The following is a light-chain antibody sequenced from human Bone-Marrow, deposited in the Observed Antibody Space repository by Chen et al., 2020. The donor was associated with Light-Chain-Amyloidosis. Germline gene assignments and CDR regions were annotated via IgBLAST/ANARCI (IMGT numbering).Light chain of an antibody. Sequence: SYVLTQPSSVSVAQGQKATIACGGNNIGSTSVHWYQQTPGQAPLLVVYDDSDRPSGIPERVSGSNSGNTATLTISWVEAGDEADYYCQVWDRSSDRPVFGGGTKLTVL. CDR3: QVWDRSSDRPV. CDR2: DDS. J-gene: IGLJ3*02. CDR1: NIGSTS. V-gene: IGLV3-21*02.